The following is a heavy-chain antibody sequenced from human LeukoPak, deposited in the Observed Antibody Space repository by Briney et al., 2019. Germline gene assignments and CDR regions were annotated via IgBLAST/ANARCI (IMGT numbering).Heavy chain of an antibody. D-gene: IGHD3-10*01. V-gene: IGHV3-49*04. CDR3: TIDIQRYGSGSYNP. CDR1: GFTFGDYA. J-gene: IGHJ5*02. Sequence: PGRSLRLSCTASGFTFGDYAMSWVRQAPGKGLKWVGFIRSKAYGGTTEYAASVKGRFTISRDDSKSIAYLQMNSLKTEDTAVYYCTIDIQRYGSGSYNPWGQGTLVTVSS. CDR2: IRSKAYGGTT.